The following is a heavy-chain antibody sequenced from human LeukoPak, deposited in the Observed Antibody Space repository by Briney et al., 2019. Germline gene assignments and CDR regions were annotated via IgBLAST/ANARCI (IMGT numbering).Heavy chain of an antibody. CDR1: GFTFSSYW. CDR3: AKQLGYCSDGSCYFPY. V-gene: IGHV3-7*03. D-gene: IGHD2-15*01. CDR2: INHNGNVN. J-gene: IGHJ4*02. Sequence: GGSLRLSCAASGFTFSSYWTNWARQAPGKGLEWVASINHNGNVNYYVDSVKGRFTISRDNAKNSLYLQMSNLRAEDTAVYYCAKQLGYCSDGSCYFPYWGQGTLVTVSS.